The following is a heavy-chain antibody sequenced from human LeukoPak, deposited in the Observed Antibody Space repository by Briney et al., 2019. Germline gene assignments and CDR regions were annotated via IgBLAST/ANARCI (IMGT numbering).Heavy chain of an antibody. D-gene: IGHD2-15*01. CDR1: GFSFSNSD. CDR3: TRVRAYCSDCSFDY. V-gene: IGHV3-13*01. J-gene: IGHJ4*02. CDR2: ISVTGDA. Sequence: GGSLRLSCAASGFSFSNSDMHWVRQATGKALEWVSTISVTGDAYYTGSVKGRFTISREDGKNSLFLQMNSLRAGDTAVYYCTRVRAYCSDCSFDYWGRGTLVTVSS.